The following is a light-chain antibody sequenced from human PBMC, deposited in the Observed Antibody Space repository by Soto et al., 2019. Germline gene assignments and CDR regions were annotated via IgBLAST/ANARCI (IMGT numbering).Light chain of an antibody. V-gene: IGKV3-15*01. J-gene: IGKJ1*01. CDR1: QSISTN. CDR2: DAS. Sequence: EMVLTQSPATLSVSPGERVTLSCRASQSISTNLAWYQQKPGQAPRLLIYDASSRPTGMPARFSGSGSGTEFTLTISSLQYEDFAVYYCQQYNNWLRTFGQGTKVDIK. CDR3: QQYNNWLRT.